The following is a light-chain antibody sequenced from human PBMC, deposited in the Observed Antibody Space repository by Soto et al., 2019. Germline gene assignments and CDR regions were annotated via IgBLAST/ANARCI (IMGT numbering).Light chain of an antibody. CDR2: EVN. Sequence: QPALSQPASMSGSPGQSITIPCTGASSDIGLYNYVSWYQHHPGKAPKLLISEVNVRPSGLSDRFSASKAGNTASLTISGLQPEDEAYYYCSSLSTTSTPIVFGSGTKVTVL. V-gene: IGLV2-14*01. J-gene: IGLJ1*01. CDR1: SSDIGLYNY. CDR3: SSLSTTSTPIV.